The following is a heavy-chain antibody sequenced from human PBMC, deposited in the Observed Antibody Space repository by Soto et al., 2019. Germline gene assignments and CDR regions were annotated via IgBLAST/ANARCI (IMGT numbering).Heavy chain of an antibody. CDR3: ARDQLDMATTDDAFDI. J-gene: IGHJ3*02. D-gene: IGHD5-12*01. CDR2: ISYDGRTK. V-gene: IGHV3-30-3*01. Sequence: QVQLVESGGGVVQPGRSLRLSCAASGFTFSSYTMHWVRQAPGKGLEWVALISYDGRTKYYADSVKGRFTISRDNSKNTLFLQMSSLRAEDTAVYYCARDQLDMATTDDAFDIWGQGTMVTVSS. CDR1: GFTFSSYT.